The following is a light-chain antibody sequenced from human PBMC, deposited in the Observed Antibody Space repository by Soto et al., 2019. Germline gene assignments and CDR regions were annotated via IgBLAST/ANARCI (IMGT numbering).Light chain of an antibody. Sequence: IVLTQSPVTLALSPGESAVLSCRASQSVSSNLAWYQQKPGQAPRLLIYGASIRATGVPARFSGSGSGTDFTLTISSLQSQDFAIYYCQQYNNWPSMYTFGQGTKLEIK. CDR2: GAS. V-gene: IGKV3-15*01. J-gene: IGKJ2*01. CDR3: QQYNNWPSMYT. CDR1: QSVSSN.